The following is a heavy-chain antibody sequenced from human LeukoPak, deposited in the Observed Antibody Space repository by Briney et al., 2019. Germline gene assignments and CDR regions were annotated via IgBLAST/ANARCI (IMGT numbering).Heavy chain of an antibody. V-gene: IGHV3-48*03. Sequence: GGSLRLSCAASGFTFSSYEMNWVRQAPGKGLEWVSYISSSGSTIYYADSVKGRFTISRDNAKNSLYLQMHSLRAEDTAVYYCVRWYDAFDIWGQGTMVTVSS. CDR2: ISSSGSTI. CDR3: VRWYDAFDI. D-gene: IGHD2-15*01. J-gene: IGHJ3*02. CDR1: GFTFSSYE.